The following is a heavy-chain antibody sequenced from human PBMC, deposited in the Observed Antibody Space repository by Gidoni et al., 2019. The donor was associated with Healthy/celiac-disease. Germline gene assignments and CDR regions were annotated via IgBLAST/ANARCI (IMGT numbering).Heavy chain of an antibody. D-gene: IGHD6-6*01. V-gene: IGHV1-69*01. CDR3: ARYSSSSGVFDY. CDR2: IIPIFGTA. CDR1: GGTFSSYA. J-gene: IGHJ4*02. Sequence: SPVKVSCKASGGTFSSYAISWVRQAPGQGLEWMGGIIPIFGTANYAQKFQGRVTITADESTSTAYMELSSLRSEDTAVYYCARYSSSSGVFDYWGQGTLVTVSS.